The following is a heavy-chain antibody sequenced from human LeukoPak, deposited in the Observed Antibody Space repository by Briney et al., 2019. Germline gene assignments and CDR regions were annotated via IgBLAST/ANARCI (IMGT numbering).Heavy chain of an antibody. D-gene: IGHD6-13*01. CDR2: IYYSGST. J-gene: IGHJ4*02. CDR1: GGSFSGYY. Sequence: SETLSLTCAVYGGSFSGYYWSWIRQPPGKGLEWIGSIYYSGSTYYNPSLKSRVTISVDTSKNQFSLKLSSVTAADTAVYYCASPGIAAAGRTPWNFDYWGQGTLVTVSS. CDR3: ASPGIAAAGRTPWNFDY. V-gene: IGHV4-34*01.